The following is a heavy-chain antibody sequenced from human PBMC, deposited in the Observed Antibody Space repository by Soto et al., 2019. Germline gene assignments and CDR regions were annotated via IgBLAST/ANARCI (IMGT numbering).Heavy chain of an antibody. V-gene: IGHV3-23*01. CDR1: GFNFSSYA. Sequence: GSLRLSCAASGFNFSSYAMSWVRQAPGKGLEWVSAISGSGGSTYYADSVKGRFTISRGNSKNTLYLQMNSLRAEDTAVYYCAKDCSSTSCYDYWGREPWSPSPQ. CDR2: ISGSGGST. CDR3: AKDCSSTSCYDY. J-gene: IGHJ4*02. D-gene: IGHD2-2*01.